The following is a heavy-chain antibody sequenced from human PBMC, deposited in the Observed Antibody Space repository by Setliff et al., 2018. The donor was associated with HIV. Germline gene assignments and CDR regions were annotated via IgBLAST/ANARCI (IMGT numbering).Heavy chain of an antibody. CDR1: GASIISYY. CDR2: IYYRGGT. D-gene: IGHD2-15*01. V-gene: IGHV4-59*01. CDR3: ARATATWLVDN. J-gene: IGHJ4*02. Sequence: SETLSLTCNVSGASIISYYWSWIRQPPGKGLEWIGYIYYRGGTNYNPSLKSRLTISVDAAKNQFSLKLSSVTTADTAVYYCARATATWLVDNWGQGTLVTVSS.